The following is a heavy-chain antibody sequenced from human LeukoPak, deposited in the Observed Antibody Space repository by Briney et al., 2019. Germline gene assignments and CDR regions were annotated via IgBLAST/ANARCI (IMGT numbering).Heavy chain of an antibody. CDR1: GFNLNSYA. CDR2: IRHDEANS. CDR3: AKEYTPSSPLGELDS. J-gene: IGHJ4*02. Sequence: GGSLRLSCAVSGFNLNSYAMHWVRQAPGKGLEWVAVIRHDEANSFYADSVQGRFTISRDTSKKLLYLQVNSLRVEDTAVYYCAKEYTPSSPLGELDSWGQGTLVTVSS. V-gene: IGHV3-30*02. D-gene: IGHD6-6*01.